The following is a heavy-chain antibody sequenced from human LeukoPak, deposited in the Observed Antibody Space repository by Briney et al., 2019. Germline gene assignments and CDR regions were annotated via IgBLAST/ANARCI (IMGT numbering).Heavy chain of an antibody. J-gene: IGHJ4*02. CDR3: AKRSGDY. D-gene: IGHD5-12*01. V-gene: IGHV3-15*01. CDR2: VKRKSDGGTA. Sequence: PGGSLRLSCAASGFSFTNAWMNWVRQAPGKGREGVGRVKRKSDGGTADYAAPVEGRFTISRDDSKNTLYLQMNSLRAEDTAVYYCAKRSGDYWGQGTLVTVSS. CDR1: GFSFTNAW.